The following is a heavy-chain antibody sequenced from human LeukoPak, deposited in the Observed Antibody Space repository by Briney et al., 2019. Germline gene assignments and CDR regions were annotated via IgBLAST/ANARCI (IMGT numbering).Heavy chain of an antibody. CDR3: AISGDCSSTSCPPDY. V-gene: IGHV1-2*02. J-gene: IGHJ4*02. D-gene: IGHD2-2*01. CDR1: GYTFTGSY. Sequence: ASVKLSCKASGYTFTGSYMDWMCQAPGQGIEWMGWVNANSGGTTYAQQFLGRVTMTRDTSISTAYRELRRLRSDDTAVYFCAISGDCSSTSCPPDYWGQGTLVTVSS. CDR2: VNANSGGT.